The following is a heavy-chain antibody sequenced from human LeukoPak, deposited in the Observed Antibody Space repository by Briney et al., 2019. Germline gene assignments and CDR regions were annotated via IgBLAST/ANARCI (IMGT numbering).Heavy chain of an antibody. V-gene: IGHV1-3*01. D-gene: IGHD3-22*01. CDR2: INAGNGNT. CDR3: ALYDSSGYYLFDY. Sequence: ASVKVSCTASGYTFTSYAMHWVRQAPGQRLEWMGWINAGNGNTKYSQKFQGRVTITRDTSASTAYMELSSLRSEDTAVYYCALYDSSGYYLFDYWGQGTLVTVSS. CDR1: GYTFTSYA. J-gene: IGHJ4*02.